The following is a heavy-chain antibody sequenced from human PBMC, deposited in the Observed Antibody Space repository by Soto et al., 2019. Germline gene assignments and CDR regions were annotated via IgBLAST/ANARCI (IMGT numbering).Heavy chain of an antibody. CDR2: IYFYNSGGT. Sequence: PSETLSLTCTVSGGSMSGFFWSWIRQPPGKGLEWIGYIYFYNSGGTKYNPTLQSRVTISEDTSKNQFSLRLSSVTAADTAVYYCARGGKGPYYFDYWGQGTLVTVSS. CDR1: GGSMSGFF. CDR3: ARGGKGPYYFDY. J-gene: IGHJ4*02. V-gene: IGHV4-59*01.